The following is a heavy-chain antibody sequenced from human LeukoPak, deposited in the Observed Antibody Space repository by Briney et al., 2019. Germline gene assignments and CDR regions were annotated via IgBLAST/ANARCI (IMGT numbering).Heavy chain of an antibody. CDR2: IYYSGST. J-gene: IGHJ4*02. Sequence: SETLSLTCTVSGGSMRSYYWVWIRQPPGKGLEWIGYIYYSGSTDYNPSLKSRVTISVDTSKNQVSLKLSSVSAADTAVYYCARQLGASGYDSPFGCWGQGTLVTVSS. V-gene: IGHV4-59*08. D-gene: IGHD5-12*01. CDR3: ARQLGASGYDSPFGC. CDR1: GGSMRSYY.